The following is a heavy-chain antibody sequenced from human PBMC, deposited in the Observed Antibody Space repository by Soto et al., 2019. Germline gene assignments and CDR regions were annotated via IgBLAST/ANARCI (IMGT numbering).Heavy chain of an antibody. CDR2: IQNSGST. CDR3: AGRRGYKWFDP. V-gene: IGHV3-53*01. D-gene: IGHD2-15*01. Sequence: EVQLVESGGGLIQPGGSLRLSCAASGFIVSNNYMSWVRQAPGKGLEWVSVIQNSGSTFYADSVKRRFTISRDNSKNTLYLKMNSLRGDDTAVYYCAGRRGYKWFDPWGQGTLVTVSS. CDR1: GFIVSNNY. J-gene: IGHJ5*02.